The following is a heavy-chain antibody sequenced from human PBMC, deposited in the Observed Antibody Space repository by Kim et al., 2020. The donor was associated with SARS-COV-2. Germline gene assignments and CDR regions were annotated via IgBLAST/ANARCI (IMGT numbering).Heavy chain of an antibody. CDR1: GYSISSGYY. J-gene: IGHJ4*02. D-gene: IGHD5-12*01. CDR3: RGMVATFRFDY. V-gene: IGHV4-38-2*02. Sequence: SETLSLTCTVSGYSISSGYYWGWIRQPPGKGLEWIGSIYHSGSTYYNPSLKSRVTISVDTSKNQFSLKLSSVTAADTAVYYCRGMVATFRFDYWGQGTLV. CDR2: IYHSGST.